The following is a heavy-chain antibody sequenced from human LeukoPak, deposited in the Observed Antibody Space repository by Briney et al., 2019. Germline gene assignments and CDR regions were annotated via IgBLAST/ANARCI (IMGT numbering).Heavy chain of an antibody. V-gene: IGHV1-2*06. CDR2: IDSNRGGT. J-gene: IGHJ4*02. CDR3: ARGGSGSGYLYYFDY. CDR1: GYSFSDFP. Sequence: GASVKVSCKASGYSFSDFPVHWVRQAPGQGLEWMGRIDSNRGGTSYAQNFQGRVTMTRDTSISTAYMEVSGLTSDDTAVYYCARGGSGSGYLYYFDYWGQGTLVSVSS. D-gene: IGHD3-10*01.